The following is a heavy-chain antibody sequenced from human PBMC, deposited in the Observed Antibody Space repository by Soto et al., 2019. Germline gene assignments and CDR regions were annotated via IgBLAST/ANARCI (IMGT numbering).Heavy chain of an antibody. Sequence: QVQLQESGPGLVKPSETLSLTCTVSGGSISSYYWSWIRQPPGKGLEWIGYIYYSGSTNYNPSLKRPVTLSVDTSKNQCSLKLSSVTAADTAVYYCARRYGDAFDIWGQGTMVTVSS. V-gene: IGHV4-59*08. D-gene: IGHD4-17*01. CDR3: ARRYGDAFDI. CDR2: IYYSGST. J-gene: IGHJ3*02. CDR1: GGSISSYY.